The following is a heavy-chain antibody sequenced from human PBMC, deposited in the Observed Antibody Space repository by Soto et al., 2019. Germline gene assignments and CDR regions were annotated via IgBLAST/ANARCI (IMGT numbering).Heavy chain of an antibody. Sequence: PGVSMRVSWAAAGFKFSSNCGNWVSKEPGKGLEWVSGIRSDGDTTYNADSVKGRFTVSRDTSKNTVYLQMNSLRVEDTAIYYCAKGKGVGATPDGANCWGQGTLVTVSS. J-gene: IGHJ4*02. CDR3: AKGKGVGATPDGANC. D-gene: IGHD1-26*01. CDR1: GFKFSSNC. CDR2: IRSDGDTT. V-gene: IGHV3-23*01.